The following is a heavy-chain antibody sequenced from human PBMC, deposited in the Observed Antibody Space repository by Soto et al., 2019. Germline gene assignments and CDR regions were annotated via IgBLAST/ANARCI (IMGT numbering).Heavy chain of an antibody. V-gene: IGHV3-30*18. J-gene: IGHJ4*02. D-gene: IGHD4-17*01. CDR2: ISYDGSNK. CDR1: GFTFSSYG. Sequence: GGSLRLSCAASGFTFSSYGMHWVRQAPGKGLEWVAVISYDGSNKYYADSVKGRFTISRDNSKNTLYLQMNSLRAEDTAVYYCAKDRSYGDPWYFDYWGQGTLITVSS. CDR3: AKDRSYGDPWYFDY.